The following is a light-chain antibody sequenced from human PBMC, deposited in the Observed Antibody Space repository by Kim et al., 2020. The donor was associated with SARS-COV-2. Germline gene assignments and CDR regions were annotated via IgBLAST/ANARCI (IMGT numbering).Light chain of an antibody. Sequence: DIQMTQSPSSVSASVGDRVTIICRASQGVGSWLSWYQQKPGKAPQLLIYSASRLQSGVPLRFSDSGSGTDFILTISSLQPEDFATYYCQQTNTFPYTFGQGTKLEI. V-gene: IGKV1D-12*01. CDR1: QGVGSW. CDR2: SAS. J-gene: IGKJ2*01. CDR3: QQTNTFPYT.